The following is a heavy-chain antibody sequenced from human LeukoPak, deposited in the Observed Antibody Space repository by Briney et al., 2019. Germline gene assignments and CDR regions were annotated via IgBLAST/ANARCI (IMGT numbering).Heavy chain of an antibody. CDR1: GGSTSSYN. CDR3: AGARSTMVRGVIGY. Sequence: SETLSLTCTFSGGSTSSYNWCWIRKPPRKGLEWSGYISYSGSTNYNPSLQSRVTISVDTSKNQFSLQLSSLTAADTAVYYCAGARSTMVRGVIGYWGQGTLVTVSS. J-gene: IGHJ4*02. V-gene: IGHV4-59*12. D-gene: IGHD3-10*01. CDR2: ISYSGST.